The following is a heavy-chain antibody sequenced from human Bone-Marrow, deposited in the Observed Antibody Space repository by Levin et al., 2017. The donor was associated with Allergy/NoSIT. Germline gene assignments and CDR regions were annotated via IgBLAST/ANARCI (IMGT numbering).Heavy chain of an antibody. Sequence: ETLSLTCAASGFTFSSYWMNWVRQAPGKGLEWVANIKQDGSDKYYVDSVKGRFTISRDNAKNSLYLQMNSLRAEDTAVYYCARDPGGYDYWGQGTLVTVSS. CDR2: IKQDGSDK. CDR1: GFTFSSYW. CDR3: ARDPGGYDY. V-gene: IGHV3-7*01. D-gene: IGHD3-16*01. J-gene: IGHJ4*02.